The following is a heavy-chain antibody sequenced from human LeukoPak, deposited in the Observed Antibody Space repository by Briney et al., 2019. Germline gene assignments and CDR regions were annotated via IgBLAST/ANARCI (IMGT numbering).Heavy chain of an antibody. J-gene: IGHJ4*02. Sequence: GGTLRLSCAASGFTFSSYGMSWVRQAPGKGLEWVSAISGSGGSTYYADSVKGRFTIPRDNSKNTLYLQMDSLGAEDTAVYYCAKSGQWLALGYFDYWGQGTLVSVSS. CDR1: GFTFSSYG. V-gene: IGHV3-23*01. CDR3: AKSGQWLALGYFDY. D-gene: IGHD6-19*01. CDR2: ISGSGGST.